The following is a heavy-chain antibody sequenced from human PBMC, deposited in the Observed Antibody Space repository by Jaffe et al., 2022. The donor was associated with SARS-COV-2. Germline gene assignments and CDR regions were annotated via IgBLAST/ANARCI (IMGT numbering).Heavy chain of an antibody. Sequence: QVQLQESGPGLVKPSQTLSLTCTVSGGSISSGSYYWSWIRQPAGKGLEWIGRIYTSGSTNYNPSLKSRVTISVDTSKNQFSLKLSSVTAADTAVYYCAGLIVGTVDDAFDIWGQGTMVTVSS. CDR2: IYTSGST. J-gene: IGHJ3*02. D-gene: IGHD3-22*01. V-gene: IGHV4-61*02. CDR3: AGLIVGTVDDAFDI. CDR1: GGSISSGSYY.